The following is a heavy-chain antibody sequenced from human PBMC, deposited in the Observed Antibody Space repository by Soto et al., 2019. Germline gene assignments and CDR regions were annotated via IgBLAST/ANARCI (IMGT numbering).Heavy chain of an antibody. D-gene: IGHD3-10*01. CDR1: GFTFSTYA. CDR3: AKGSFNFDY. V-gene: IGHV3-23*05. Sequence: EVQLLESGGGLVQPGGSLRLSCAASGFTFSTYAMSWVRQAPGKGLEWVATIHGTNNTVYYADSVKGRFTISRDNSKNTLYLQMNSLRVEDTAVYYCAKGSFNFDYWGQGTLVTVSS. J-gene: IGHJ4*02. CDR2: IHGTNNTV.